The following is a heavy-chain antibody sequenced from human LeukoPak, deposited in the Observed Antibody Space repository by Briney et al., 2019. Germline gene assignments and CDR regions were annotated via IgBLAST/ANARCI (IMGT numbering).Heavy chain of an antibody. J-gene: IGHJ4*02. D-gene: IGHD6-19*01. Sequence: ASVKVSCKASGYTFTGYYMHWARQAPGQGLEWMGWINPNSGGTNYAQKFQGRVTMTRDTSISTAYMELSRLRSDDTAVYYCARAGEVYNSGSYLEYWGQGSLVTVSS. CDR2: INPNSGGT. CDR1: GYTFTGYY. CDR3: ARAGEVYNSGSYLEY. V-gene: IGHV1-2*02.